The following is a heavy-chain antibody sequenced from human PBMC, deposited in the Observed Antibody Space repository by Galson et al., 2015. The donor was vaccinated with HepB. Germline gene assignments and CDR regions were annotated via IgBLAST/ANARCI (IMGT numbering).Heavy chain of an antibody. CDR2: ISWNSGSI. D-gene: IGHD4-17*01. J-gene: IGHJ3*02. Sequence: SLRLSCAASGFTFDDYAMHWVRHAPGKGLEWVSGISWNSGSIGYADSVKGRFTISRDNAKNSLYLQMNSLRAEDTALYYCAKANGDYVRDAFDIWGQGTMVTVSS. CDR3: AKANGDYVRDAFDI. CDR1: GFTFDDYA. V-gene: IGHV3-9*01.